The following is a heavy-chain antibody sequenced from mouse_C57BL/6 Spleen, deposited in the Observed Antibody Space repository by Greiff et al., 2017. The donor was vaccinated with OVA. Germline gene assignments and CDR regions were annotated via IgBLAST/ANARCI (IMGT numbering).Heavy chain of an antibody. V-gene: IGHV3-6*01. CDR3: ARDYGSSSYYAMDY. CDR1: GYSITSGYY. CDR2: ISYDGSN. J-gene: IGHJ4*01. D-gene: IGHD1-1*01. Sequence: ESGPGLVKPSQSLSLTCSVTGYSITSGYYWNWIRQFPGNKLEWMGYISYDGSNNYNPSLKNRISITRDTSKNQFFLKLNSVTTEDTATYYCARDYGSSSYYAMDYWGQGTSVTVSS.